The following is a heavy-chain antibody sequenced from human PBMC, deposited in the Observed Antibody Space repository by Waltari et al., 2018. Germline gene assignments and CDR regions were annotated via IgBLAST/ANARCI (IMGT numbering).Heavy chain of an antibody. CDR1: AGSISSYY. CDR2: IYYSGST. Sequence: QVQLQESGPGLVKPSETLSLTCPVSAGSISSYYWSWIRQPPGKGLEWIGYIYYSGSTNSNPSINSRVTISVDTSKKQFSLKLSSVTAADTAVYDCAGDRYGEYLEGMDVWGQGTTVTVSS. V-gene: IGHV4-59*01. CDR3: AGDRYGEYLEGMDV. J-gene: IGHJ6*02. D-gene: IGHD4-17*01.